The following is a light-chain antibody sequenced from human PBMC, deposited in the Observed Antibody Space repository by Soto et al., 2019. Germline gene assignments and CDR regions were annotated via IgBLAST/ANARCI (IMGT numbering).Light chain of an antibody. V-gene: IGKV3-11*01. CDR1: QSVSSY. CDR2: AAS. CDR3: QQYDTYYT. Sequence: EIVLTQSPATLSLSPGERATLSCRASQSVSSYLAWYQQKPGQAPRLLIYAASNRATGIPARFSGSGSGTEFTLTINSLQPDDFATYYCQQYDTYYTFGQGTKVDIK. J-gene: IGKJ2*01.